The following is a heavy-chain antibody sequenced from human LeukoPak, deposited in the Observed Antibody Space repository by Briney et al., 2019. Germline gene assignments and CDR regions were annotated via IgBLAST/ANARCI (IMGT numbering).Heavy chain of an antibody. CDR3: ARPTPAYGDYVGAFDI. Sequence: GESLKISCKGSGYSFTSYWIGWVRQMPGKGLEWMGIIYPGDSDTRYSPPFQGQVTISADKSISTAYLQWSSLKASDTAMYYCARPTPAYGDYVGAFDIWGQGTMVTVSS. CDR2: IYPGDSDT. V-gene: IGHV5-51*01. CDR1: GYSFTSYW. J-gene: IGHJ3*02. D-gene: IGHD4-17*01.